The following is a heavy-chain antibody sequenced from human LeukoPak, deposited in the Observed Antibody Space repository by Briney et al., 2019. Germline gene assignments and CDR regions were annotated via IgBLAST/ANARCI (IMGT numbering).Heavy chain of an antibody. CDR1: GCSISSGGFY. CDR2: IYYSGTS. CDR3: ARGLIY. Sequence: PSETLSLTCTVSGCSISSGGFYWAWNPQPPGKGLEWIRYIYYSGTSYYNPSLKSRITISVDKSKNQFSLKLSSVTAADTAVYYCARGLIYWGQGTLVTVSS. V-gene: IGHV4-31*03. J-gene: IGHJ4*02. D-gene: IGHD2-21*01.